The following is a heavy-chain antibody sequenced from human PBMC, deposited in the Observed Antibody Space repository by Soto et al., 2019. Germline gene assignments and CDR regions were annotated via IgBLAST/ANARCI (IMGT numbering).Heavy chain of an antibody. V-gene: IGHV3-21*01. CDR1: GFAFNNYG. CDR2: ISKSDYT. CDR3: AREDSIIIPDVSDF. Sequence: GGSLRRSCTVSGFAFNNYGINWVRQAPGKGLEWVSSISKSDYTYYSDSVKGRFAISRDNAKSSVSLQMNTLRVEDTAVYYCAREDSIIIPDVSDFWGQGTLVTVSS. J-gene: IGHJ4*02. D-gene: IGHD3-22*01.